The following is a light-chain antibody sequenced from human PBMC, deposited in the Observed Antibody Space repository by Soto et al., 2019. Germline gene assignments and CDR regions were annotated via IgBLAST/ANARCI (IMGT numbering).Light chain of an antibody. V-gene: IGKV1-5*01. CDR1: QSISSW. CDR2: DAS. CDR3: QQYNSYWT. J-gene: IGKJ1*01. Sequence: DIQMTQSPSSLSASFGDRVTLTCRASQSISSWLAWYQQKPGKAPKLLIYDASSLESGVPSRFSGSGSGTEFTLTISSLQPDDFATYYCQQYNSYWTFGQGTKVDIK.